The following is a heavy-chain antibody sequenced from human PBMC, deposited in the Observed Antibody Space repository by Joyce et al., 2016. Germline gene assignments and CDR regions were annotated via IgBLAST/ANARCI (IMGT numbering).Heavy chain of an antibody. Sequence: EVQLVESGGGLVQPGGSLRLSCAASGFTFSRNWMHWVRRAPGKGPVWVSRIEGDGSITNYADSVKGRFTISRDNAKNTVYLQMNSLRAEDTALYYCATDTQLGNWGQGTLVTVSS. D-gene: IGHD3-16*01. J-gene: IGHJ4*02. CDR2: IEGDGSIT. CDR1: GFTFSRNW. CDR3: ATDTQLGN. V-gene: IGHV3-74*01.